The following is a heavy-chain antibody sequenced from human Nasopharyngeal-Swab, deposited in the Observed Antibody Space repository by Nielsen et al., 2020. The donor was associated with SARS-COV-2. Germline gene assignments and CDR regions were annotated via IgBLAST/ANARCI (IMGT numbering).Heavy chain of an antibody. CDR2: IYYSGST. CDR1: GGSISSGGYY. J-gene: IGHJ3*02. Sequence: SETLSLTFTVSGGSISSGGYYWSWIRQHPGKGLEWIGYIYYSGSTYYNPSLKSRVTISVGTSKNQFSLKLSSVTAADTAVYYCARAMIVVVINAFDIWGQGTMVTVSS. CDR3: ARAMIVVVINAFDI. V-gene: IGHV4-31*03. D-gene: IGHD3-22*01.